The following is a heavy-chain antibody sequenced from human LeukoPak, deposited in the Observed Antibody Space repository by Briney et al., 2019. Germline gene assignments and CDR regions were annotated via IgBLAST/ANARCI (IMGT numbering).Heavy chain of an antibody. Sequence: GGSLRLSCAASGCTFISYWMSWVRQAPGKGLEWVANIKQDGSEKYYVDSVKGRFTISRDNAKNSLYLQMNSLRAEETAVYYCARDDRPGPYYYYMAVWGKGTTVTVSS. V-gene: IGHV3-7*01. D-gene: IGHD1-14*01. CDR2: IKQDGSEK. CDR1: GCTFISYW. J-gene: IGHJ6*03. CDR3: ARDDRPGPYYYYMAV.